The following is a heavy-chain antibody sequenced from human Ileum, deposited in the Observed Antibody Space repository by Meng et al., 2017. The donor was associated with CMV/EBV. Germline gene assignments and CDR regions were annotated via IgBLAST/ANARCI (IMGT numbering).Heavy chain of an antibody. D-gene: IGHD1-1*01. Sequence: QGQPQGSGPGLVGPSEALSLTCTVSGGSIGSGDYYWSWIRQPAGKGLEWIGRIHISGATNYNPSLKSRVTMSVDTSKNQFSLKVRSVTAADTAVYYCAREMSRTGFFDYWGQGNLVTVSS. CDR1: GGSIGSGDYY. CDR3: AREMSRTGFFDY. V-gene: IGHV4-61*02. CDR2: IHISGAT. J-gene: IGHJ4*02.